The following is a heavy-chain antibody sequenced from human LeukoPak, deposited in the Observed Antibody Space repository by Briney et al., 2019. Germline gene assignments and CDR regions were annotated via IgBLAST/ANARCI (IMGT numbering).Heavy chain of an antibody. J-gene: IGHJ6*03. CDR2: INPNSGGT. D-gene: IGHD3-10*01. V-gene: IGHV1-2*02. CDR3: ARGLHVVRGVRDYYYYYMDV. CDR1: GYTFTGYY. Sequence: ASVKVSCKASGYTFTGYYMHWVRQAPGQGLEWMGWINPNSGGTNYAQKFQGRVTMTRDTSISTAYMELSRLRSDDTAVYYCARGLHVVRGVRDYYYYYMDVWGKGTTVTVSS.